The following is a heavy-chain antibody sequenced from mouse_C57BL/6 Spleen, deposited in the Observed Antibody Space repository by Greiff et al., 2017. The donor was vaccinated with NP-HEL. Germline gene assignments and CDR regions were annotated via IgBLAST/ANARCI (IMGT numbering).Heavy chain of an antibody. V-gene: IGHV1-18*01. CDR3: ARTNGYYGEMFAY. D-gene: IGHD2-3*01. J-gene: IGHJ3*01. CDR1: GYTFTDYN. Sequence: EVQLQQSGPELVKPGASVKIPCKASGYTFTDYNMDWVKQSHGKSLEWIGDINPNNGGTIYNQKFKGKATLTVDKSSSTAYMELRSLTSEDTAVYYCARTNGYYGEMFAYWGQGTLVTVSA. CDR2: INPNNGGT.